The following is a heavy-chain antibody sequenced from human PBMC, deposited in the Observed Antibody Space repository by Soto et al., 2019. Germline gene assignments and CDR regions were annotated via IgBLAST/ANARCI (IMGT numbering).Heavy chain of an antibody. D-gene: IGHD3-22*01. J-gene: IGHJ4*02. Sequence: PSETLSLTCTVSGGLISSYYWSWVRQTPGEGLEWIGYLFYSGSTKYNPSLKSRVTISGDTSKKQFSLKLSSVTAADTAVYYCARGNSGFYPYFDSWGQGTLVTVSS. CDR3: ARGNSGFYPYFDS. V-gene: IGHV4-59*01. CDR2: LFYSGST. CDR1: GGLISSYY.